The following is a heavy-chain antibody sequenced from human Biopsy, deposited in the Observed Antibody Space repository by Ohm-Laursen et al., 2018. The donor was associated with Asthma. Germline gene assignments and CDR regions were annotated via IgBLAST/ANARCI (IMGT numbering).Heavy chain of an antibody. D-gene: IGHD1-1*01. CDR1: GFSFSSFA. CDR3: VRDGTDDAFDI. V-gene: IGHV3-30*01. J-gene: IGHJ3*02. CDR2: ISKDASTQ. Sequence: SLRLSCTASGFSFSSFAIHWVRQAPGKGLEWVGVISKDASTQDYADSVKGRFTMARDNSKNTLDLRMNSLREEDTGVYYCVRDGTDDAFDIWGQGTVVSVSS.